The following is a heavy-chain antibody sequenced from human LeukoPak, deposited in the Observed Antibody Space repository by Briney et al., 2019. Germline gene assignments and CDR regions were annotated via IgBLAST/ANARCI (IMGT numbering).Heavy chain of an antibody. J-gene: IGHJ6*02. Sequence: GSLRLSCAASGFTFSSYAMSWVRQAPGKGLEWVSAISGSGGSTYYADSVKGRFTISRDNSKNTLYLQMNSLRAEDTAVYYCARDRYSGAAGTSPYYYYGMDVWGQGTTVTVSS. CDR2: ISGSGGST. CDR1: GFTFSSYA. V-gene: IGHV3-23*01. CDR3: ARDRYSGAAGTSPYYYYGMDV. D-gene: IGHD6-13*01.